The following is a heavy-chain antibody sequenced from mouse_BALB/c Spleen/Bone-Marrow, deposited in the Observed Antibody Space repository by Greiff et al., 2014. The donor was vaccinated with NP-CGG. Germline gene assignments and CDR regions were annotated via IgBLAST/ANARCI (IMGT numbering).Heavy chain of an antibody. V-gene: IGHV5-12*02. CDR2: ISNGGGST. J-gene: IGHJ3*01. CDR3: ARHNYDETWFAY. D-gene: IGHD2-4*01. Sequence: EVKLVESGGGLVQPGGSLKLSCATSGFTFSDYYMYWVRQTPEKRLEWVAYISNGGGSTYYPDTVKGRFTISRDNAKNTLYLQMSRLKSEGTAMYYCARHNYDETWFAYWGQGTLVTVSA. CDR1: GFTFSDYY.